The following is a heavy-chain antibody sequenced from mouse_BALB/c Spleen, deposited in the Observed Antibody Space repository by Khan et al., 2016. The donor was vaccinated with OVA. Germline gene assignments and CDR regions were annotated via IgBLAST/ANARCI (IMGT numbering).Heavy chain of an antibody. CDR1: GYFFTSYG. CDR3: ARTPYFSYVVGY. Sequence: QIQLVQSGPELKKPGETVKISCKASGYFFTSYGMNWVKQAPGKGLKWMGWINTYTGEPTYADDFPGRFVFSLETSASAAYLQKNNLINADTATYYCARTPYFSYVVGYWGQGTSVTVSS. D-gene: IGHD2-10*01. V-gene: IGHV9-3-1*01. CDR2: INTYTGEP. J-gene: IGHJ4*01.